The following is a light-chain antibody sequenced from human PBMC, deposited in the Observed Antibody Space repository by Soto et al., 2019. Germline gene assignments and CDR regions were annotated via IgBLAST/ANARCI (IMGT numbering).Light chain of an antibody. J-gene: IGKJ2*01. CDR2: AAS. CDR3: QLLSRKPPHT. Sequence: IQLTQSPSSLAASVGDRVTITCRASQDISNYLVWYQQKPGKAPNLLIYAASTLQSGVPLRFSGGWSGTDFTLTISNLQPEDFATYYCQLLSRKPPHTCGQGTKVEIK. CDR1: QDISNY. V-gene: IGKV1-9*01.